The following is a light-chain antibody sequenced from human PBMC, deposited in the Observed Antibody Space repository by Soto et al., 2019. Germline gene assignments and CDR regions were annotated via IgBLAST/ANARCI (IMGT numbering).Light chain of an antibody. V-gene: IGLV1-47*02. Sequence: QSVLPQTPSVSGTPGQTVTISCSGSSSNIGRNYVYWYQQLPGAAPKLLMYSHNIRPSGVPDRFSASTSGTSASLVISGLRSEDEADYHCATWDDDVSGVVFGGRTKVTVL. J-gene: IGLJ2*01. CDR2: SHN. CDR3: ATWDDDVSGVV. CDR1: SSNIGRNY.